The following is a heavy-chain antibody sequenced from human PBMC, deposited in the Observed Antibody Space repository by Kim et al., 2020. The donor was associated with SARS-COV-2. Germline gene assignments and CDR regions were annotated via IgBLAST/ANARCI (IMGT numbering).Heavy chain of an antibody. D-gene: IGHD3-3*02. J-gene: IGHJ6*02. Sequence: SETLSLTCTVSGGSVSSGSYYWSWIRQPPGKGLEWIGYIYYSGSTNYNPSLKSRVTISVDTSKNQFSLKLSSVTAADTAVYYCARTAIFGVVIIPMDVWGQGTTVTVSS. CDR2: IYYSGST. V-gene: IGHV4-61*01. CDR3: ARTAIFGVVIIPMDV. CDR1: GGSVSSGSYY.